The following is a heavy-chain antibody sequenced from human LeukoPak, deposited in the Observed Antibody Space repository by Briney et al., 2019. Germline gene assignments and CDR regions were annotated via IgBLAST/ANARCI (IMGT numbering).Heavy chain of an antibody. V-gene: IGHV3-23*01. CDR2: ISGSGGST. CDR3: AKDLILGYCSGGSCRNDY. CDR1: GFTSSRSA. Sequence: GGSLRLSCAASGFTSSRSAMSWVRQAPGEGLEWVSAISGSGGSTYYADSVKGRFTISRDNSKNTLYLQMNSLRAEDTAVYYCAKDLILGYCSGGSCRNDYWGQGTLVTVSS. J-gene: IGHJ4*02. D-gene: IGHD2-15*01.